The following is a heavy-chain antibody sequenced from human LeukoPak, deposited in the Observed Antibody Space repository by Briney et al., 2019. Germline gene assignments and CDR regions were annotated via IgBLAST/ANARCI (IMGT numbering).Heavy chain of an antibody. Sequence: PGGSLRLSCAASGFTFSSYWMSWVRQAPGRGLEWVANIKQDGSMKQYVDSVRGRFTISGDNAKSSLYLQMSSLKAEDSAVYYCARDEKSGYYVYWGQGTLVTVSS. J-gene: IGHJ4*02. CDR1: GFTFSSYW. V-gene: IGHV3-7*01. CDR3: ARDEKSGYYVY. CDR2: IKQDGSMK. D-gene: IGHD2/OR15-2a*01.